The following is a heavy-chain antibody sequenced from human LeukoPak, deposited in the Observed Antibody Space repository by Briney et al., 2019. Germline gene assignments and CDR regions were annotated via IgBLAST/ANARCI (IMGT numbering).Heavy chain of an antibody. J-gene: IGHJ4*02. Sequence: PGGSLRLSCAPSGLTFDDYAVLWVRHAPGEGLEWASGISWNSGSIGYADSVKSRFTISRDNAKTSLYLQMNSLRAEDTALYYCAKDSLLRGDGSGSYYPGGFDYWGQGTLVTVSS. D-gene: IGHD3-10*01. V-gene: IGHV3-9*01. CDR2: ISWNSGSI. CDR3: AKDSLLRGDGSGSYYPGGFDY. CDR1: GLTFDDYA.